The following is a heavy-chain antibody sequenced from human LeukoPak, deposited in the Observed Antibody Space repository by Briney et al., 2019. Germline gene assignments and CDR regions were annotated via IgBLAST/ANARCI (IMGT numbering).Heavy chain of an antibody. V-gene: IGHV1-69*05. CDR3: ARTSLVPPDYYDSSGSGSEH. CDR2: IIPIFGTA. J-gene: IGHJ4*02. CDR1: GGTFSSYT. Sequence: SVKVSCKASGGTFSSYTISWVRQAPGQGLEWMGRIIPIFGTANYAQKFQGRVTITTDESTSTAYMELSSLRSEDTAVYYCARTSLVPPDYYDSSGSGSEHWGQGTLVTVSS. D-gene: IGHD3-22*01.